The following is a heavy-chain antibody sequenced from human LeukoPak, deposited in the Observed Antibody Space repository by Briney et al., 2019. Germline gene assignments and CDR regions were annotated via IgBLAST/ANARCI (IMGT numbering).Heavy chain of an antibody. CDR1: GDSISSSTYY. V-gene: IGHV4-39*07. D-gene: IGHD5-18*01. CDR3: ARVSYGLLLKHYYMDV. Sequence: SETLSLTCTVSGDSISSSTYYWGWIRQPPGKGLEWIGSIYYSGNTYYNPSLKSRVTISVDTSKNQVSLKLSSVTAADTAVYYCARVSYGLLLKHYYMDVWGKGTTVTVSS. CDR2: IYYSGNT. J-gene: IGHJ6*03.